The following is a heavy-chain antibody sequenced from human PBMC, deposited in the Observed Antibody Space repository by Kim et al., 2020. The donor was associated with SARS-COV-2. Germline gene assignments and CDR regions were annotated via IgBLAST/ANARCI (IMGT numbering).Heavy chain of an antibody. CDR3: AREAYYGSGSYRYDAFDI. J-gene: IGHJ3*02. Sequence: KGRFTISRDNAKNSLYLQMNSLRAEDTAVYYCAREAYYGSGSYRYDAFDIWGQGTMVTVSS. V-gene: IGHV3-11*06. D-gene: IGHD3-10*01.